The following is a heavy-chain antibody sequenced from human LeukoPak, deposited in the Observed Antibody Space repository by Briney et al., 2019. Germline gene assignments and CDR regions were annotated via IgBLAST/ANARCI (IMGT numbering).Heavy chain of an antibody. J-gene: IGHJ4*02. D-gene: IGHD4-23*01. CDR2: ISSSGSTI. CDR1: GFTFSSYE. CDR3: ARGRSGNLIDY. Sequence: QAGGSLRLSCAASGFTFSSYEMNWVRQAPGKGLEWVSYISSSGSTIFYADSVKGRFTISRDNAKNTLYLQMNSLRAEDTAVYYCARGRSGNLIDYWGQGTLVTVSS. V-gene: IGHV3-48*03.